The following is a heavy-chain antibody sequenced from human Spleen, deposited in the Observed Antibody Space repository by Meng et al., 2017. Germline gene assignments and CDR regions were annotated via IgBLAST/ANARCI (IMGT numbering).Heavy chain of an antibody. CDR1: GFTFSSYT. CDR3: TRVSYSGSYYCDY. D-gene: IGHD1-26*01. J-gene: IGHJ4*02. V-gene: IGHV3-21*02. CDR2: ISSSSSYI. Sequence: EVQLVESGGGLVKPGGSLRLSCAASGFTFSSYTMNWVRQAPGKGLEWISSISSSSSYIYYADSVKGRITISRDDAKNSLYLHMNSLRAEDTAVYYCTRVSYSGSYYCDYWGQGTLVTVSS.